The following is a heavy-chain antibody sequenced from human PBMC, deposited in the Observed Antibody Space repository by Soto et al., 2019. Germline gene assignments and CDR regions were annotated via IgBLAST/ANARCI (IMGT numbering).Heavy chain of an antibody. V-gene: IGHV4-59*08. Sequence: SETLSLTCTVSGSSISNFYWSWIRQPPGKGLEWIGYVYYTGSTSYNPSLKRRVTFSADSSRGQFSLRLNSVTAADTAVYYCARTVLGPDLLADSFVDYYYYMDVRGQGTTVTVSS. J-gene: IGHJ6*03. D-gene: IGHD3-9*01. CDR3: ARTVLGPDLLADSFVDYYYYMDV. CDR2: VYYTGST. CDR1: GSSISNFY.